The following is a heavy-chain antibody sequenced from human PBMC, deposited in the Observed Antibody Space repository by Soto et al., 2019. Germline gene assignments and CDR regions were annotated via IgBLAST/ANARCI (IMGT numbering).Heavy chain of an antibody. Sequence: GGSLRLSCAASGVTFNTYSMNWVRQAPGKGLEWLSYISSSSSSIYYADSVKGRFTISRDNAKNSLYLQMNSLRAEDTAKYYCARVMSISWYFDLWGRGTLVTVSS. J-gene: IGHJ2*01. CDR1: GVTFNTYS. V-gene: IGHV3-48*01. CDR2: ISSSSSSI. D-gene: IGHD5-12*01. CDR3: ARVMSISWYFDL.